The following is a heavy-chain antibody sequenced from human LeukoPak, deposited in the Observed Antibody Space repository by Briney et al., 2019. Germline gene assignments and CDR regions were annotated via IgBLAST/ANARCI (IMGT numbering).Heavy chain of an antibody. CDR1: GFTFSSYC. V-gene: IGHV3-7*01. CDR3: ASGILTGYLWPEGDY. CDR2: TQQYDSET. D-gene: IGHD3-9*01. Sequence: GGSLSLSSAAYGFTFSSYCMNWVSQALGKVMGWAAYTQQYDSETFYVDSVTGRFTVSRDNAKNSLSLQMNSLRAEDTAVYYCASGILTGYLWPEGDYWGQGTLVTVSS. J-gene: IGHJ4*02.